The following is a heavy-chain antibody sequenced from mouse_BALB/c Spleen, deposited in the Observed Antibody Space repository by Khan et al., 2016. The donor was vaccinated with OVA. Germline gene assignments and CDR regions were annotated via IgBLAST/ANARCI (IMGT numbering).Heavy chain of an antibody. CDR2: IDPSDSET. J-gene: IGHJ3*01. V-gene: IGHV1-61*01. CDR3: ERREKYGDYPSGFAY. D-gene: IGHD2-13*01. Sequence: VQLQQPGVELVRPGASVKLSCKASGYTFTSYWMNWVKQRPGQGLEWIGMIDPSDSETHYNQMFKDKATLTVDKFSRTAYMQLSSLTSEDSAVYSCERREKYGDYPSGFAYWGEGNLVTASA. CDR1: GYTFTSYW.